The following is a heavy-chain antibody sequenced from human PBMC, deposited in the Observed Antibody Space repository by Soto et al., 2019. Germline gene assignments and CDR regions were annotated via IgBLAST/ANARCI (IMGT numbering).Heavy chain of an antibody. D-gene: IGHD3-3*01. V-gene: IGHV4-59*08. CDR2: IYYSGST. J-gene: IGHJ6*03. CDR3: ARHFLPSHYDFWSGGHYMDV. Sequence: SETLSLTCTVSGGSISSYYWSWIRQPPGKGLEWIGYIYYSGSTNYNPSLKSRVTISVDTSKNQFSLKLSSVTAADTAVYYCARHFLPSHYDFWSGGHYMDVWGKGTTVTVSS. CDR1: GGSISSYY.